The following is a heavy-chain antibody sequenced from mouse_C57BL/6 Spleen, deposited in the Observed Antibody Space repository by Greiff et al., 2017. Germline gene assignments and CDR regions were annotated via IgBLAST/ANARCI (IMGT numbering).Heavy chain of an antibody. Sequence: VMLVESGPGLVQPSQSLSITCTVSGFSLTSYGVHWVRQSPGKGLEWLGVIWSGGSTDYNAAFISRLSISKDNSKSQVFFKMNSLQADDTAIYYCASSNYDAMDYWGQGTSVTVSS. CDR2: IWSGGST. D-gene: IGHD2-5*01. V-gene: IGHV2-2*01. J-gene: IGHJ4*01. CDR1: GFSLTSYG. CDR3: ASSNYDAMDY.